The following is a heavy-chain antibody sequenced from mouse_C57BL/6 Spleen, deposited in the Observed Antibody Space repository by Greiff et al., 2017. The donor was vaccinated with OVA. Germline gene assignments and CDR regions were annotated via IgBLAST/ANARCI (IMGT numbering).Heavy chain of an antibody. CDR2: ISYDGSN. CDR1: GYSITSGYY. J-gene: IGHJ2*01. Sequence: ESGPGLVKPSQSLSLTCSVTGYSITSGYYWNWIRQFPGNKLEWMGYISYDGSNNYNPSLKNRISITRDTSKNQFFLKLNSVTTEDTATYYCARCDGYFDYWGQGTTLTVSS. D-gene: IGHD2-3*01. CDR3: ARCDGYFDY. V-gene: IGHV3-6*01.